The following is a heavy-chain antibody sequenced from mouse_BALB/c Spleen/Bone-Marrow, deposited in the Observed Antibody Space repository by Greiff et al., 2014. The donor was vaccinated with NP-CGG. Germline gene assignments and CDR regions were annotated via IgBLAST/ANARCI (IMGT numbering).Heavy chain of an antibody. D-gene: IGHD2-14*01. CDR2: IHPNSGNT. CDR3: ARSYRFWYFDV. J-gene: IGHJ1*01. V-gene: IGHV1S130*01. CDR1: GYTFTSSW. Sequence: QVQLQQSGSVLVRPGASVTLSCKASGYTFTSSWMHWAKQRPGQGLEWIGDIHPNSGNTNYNEKFRGKATLTVDTSPNTAYVDLSSLTSEDSAVYYCARSYRFWYFDVWGAGTTVTVSS.